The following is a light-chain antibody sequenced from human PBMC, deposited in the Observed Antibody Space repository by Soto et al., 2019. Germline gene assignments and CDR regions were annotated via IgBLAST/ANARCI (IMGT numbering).Light chain of an antibody. CDR3: QQYYNWRPR. CDR2: RIF. V-gene: IGKV3-15*01. J-gene: IGKJ1*01. Sequence: EIVMTQSPGTLSVFPWERVTLSCMASQSVNGYLDWFLQKPGQAPRLVLQRIFTRATGVPARFSGSGSGTEFTLTISRLQSEDFAVYYCQQYYNWRPRFGQGTKVDIK. CDR1: QSVNGY.